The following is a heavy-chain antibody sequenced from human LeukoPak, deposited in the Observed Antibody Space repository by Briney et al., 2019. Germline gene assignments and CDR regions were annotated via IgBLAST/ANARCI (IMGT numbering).Heavy chain of an antibody. CDR2: VYSSGST. CDR3: ARHGDYYCRSTSCFDY. D-gene: IGHD2-2*01. Sequence: PSETLPLTCTVSGGSISSYYWSWIRQPPGKGLEWIGYVYSSGSTNYNPSLKSRVTISVDTSKNQFSLKLSSVTAADTAVYYCARHGDYYCRSTSCFDYWGQGTLVTVSS. CDR1: GGSISSYY. V-gene: IGHV4-59*08. J-gene: IGHJ4*02.